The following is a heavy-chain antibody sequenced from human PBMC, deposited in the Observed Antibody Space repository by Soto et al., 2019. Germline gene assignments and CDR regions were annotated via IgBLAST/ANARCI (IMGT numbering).Heavy chain of an antibody. D-gene: IGHD2-8*01. Sequence: PSETLSLTCTVSGGFISSGGYYWAWIRQLPGKGLEWIGYIYHSGSTYYNPSLKSRVAISVDTSKNQFSLKLTSVTAADTAIYYCARESCTTTWPIEVWGQGNTVTGS. CDR1: GGFISSGGYY. CDR3: ARESCTTTWPIEV. J-gene: IGHJ6*02. CDR2: IYHSGST. V-gene: IGHV4-31*03.